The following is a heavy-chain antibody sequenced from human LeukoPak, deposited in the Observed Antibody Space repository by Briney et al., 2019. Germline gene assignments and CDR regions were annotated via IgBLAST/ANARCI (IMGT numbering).Heavy chain of an antibody. CDR3: ARGAYHYGSGSYLPYYFDY. V-gene: IGHV4-34*01. CDR1: GGSFSGYY. D-gene: IGHD3-10*01. CDR2: INHSGST. J-gene: IGHJ4*02. Sequence: SETLSLTCAVYGGSFSGYYWSWIRQPPGKGLEWIGEINHSGSTNYNPSLKSRVTISVDTSKNQFSLKLSSVTAADTAVYYCARGAYHYGSGSYLPYYFDYWGQGTLVTVSS.